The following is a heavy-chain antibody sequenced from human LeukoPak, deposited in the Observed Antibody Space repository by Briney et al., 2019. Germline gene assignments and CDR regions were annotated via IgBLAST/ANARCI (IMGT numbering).Heavy chain of an antibody. J-gene: IGHJ4*02. CDR3: AYGRDGYSFSY. D-gene: IGHD5-24*01. Sequence: ASVEVSCKASGYTFTNYYTHWVRPAPGQGLEWMGIINPSGGGTSHAQKFQGRVTMTRDTSTSTVYMELSSLRSEDTAVYYCAYGRDGYSFSYWGQGTLVTVSS. V-gene: IGHV1-46*01. CDR2: INPSGGGT. CDR1: GYTFTNYY.